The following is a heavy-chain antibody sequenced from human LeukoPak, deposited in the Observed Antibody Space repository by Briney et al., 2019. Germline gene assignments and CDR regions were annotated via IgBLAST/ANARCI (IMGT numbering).Heavy chain of an antibody. CDR3: ARREYDFWSGQTYYFDY. Sequence: PSETLSLTCAVSGYSISSGYYWGWIRQPPGKGLEWIGSIYHSGSTYYNPSLKSRVTISVDTSKNQFSLKLSSVTAADTAVYYCARREYDFWSGQTYYFDYWGQGTLVTVSS. D-gene: IGHD3-3*01. CDR1: GYSISSGYY. V-gene: IGHV4-38-2*01. CDR2: IYHSGST. J-gene: IGHJ4*02.